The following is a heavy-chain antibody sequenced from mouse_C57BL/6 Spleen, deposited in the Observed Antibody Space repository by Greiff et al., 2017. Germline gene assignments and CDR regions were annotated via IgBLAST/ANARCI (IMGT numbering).Heavy chain of an antibody. J-gene: IGHJ4*01. CDR3: ARRGYGNFYAMDY. CDR2: IDPSDSYT. D-gene: IGHD2-1*01. CDR1: GYTFTSYW. Sequence: VQLQQPGAELVKPGASVKLSCKASGYTFTSYWMQWVKQRPGQGLEWSGEIDPSDSYTNYNQKFKGKATLTVDTSSSTAYMQLSSLTSEDSAVYYCARRGYGNFYAMDYWGQGTSVTVSS. V-gene: IGHV1-50*01.